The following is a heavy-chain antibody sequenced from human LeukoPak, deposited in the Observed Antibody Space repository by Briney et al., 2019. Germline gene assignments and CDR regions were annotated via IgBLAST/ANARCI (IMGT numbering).Heavy chain of an antibody. CDR3: AKDDVYCGGDCYSGVDY. Sequence: ASVKVSCKASGYMFTNYYMHWVRQAPGQGLEWMGVFNTSDGGTSYAQKFQGRVTVTRDTSTNTVYMKLSSLRSEDTAVYYCAKDDVYCGGDCYSGVDYWGQGTLVTVSS. D-gene: IGHD2-21*02. CDR1: GYMFTNYY. V-gene: IGHV1-46*01. J-gene: IGHJ4*02. CDR2: FNTSDGGT.